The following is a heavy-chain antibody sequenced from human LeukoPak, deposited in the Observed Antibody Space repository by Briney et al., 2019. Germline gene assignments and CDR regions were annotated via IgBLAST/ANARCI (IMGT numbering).Heavy chain of an antibody. CDR2: ISSSSSYI. CDR3: ARERITIFGVEERDYYMDV. D-gene: IGHD3-3*01. J-gene: IGHJ6*03. Sequence: GGSLRLSCAASGFTFSSYSMNWVRQAPGKGLEWVSSISSSSSYIYYADSVKGRFTISRDNAKNSLYLQMNSLRAEDTAVYYCARERITIFGVEERDYYMDVWGKGTTVTVSS. CDR1: GFTFSSYS. V-gene: IGHV3-21*01.